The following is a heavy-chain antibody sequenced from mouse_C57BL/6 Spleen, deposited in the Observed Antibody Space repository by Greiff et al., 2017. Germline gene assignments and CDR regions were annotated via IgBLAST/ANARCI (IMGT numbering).Heavy chain of an antibody. D-gene: IGHD2-4*01. CDR1: GYTFPSYW. CDR2: IHPNSGST. Sequence: QVQLQQPGAELVKPGASVKLSCKASGYTFPSYWMHWVKQRPGQGLEWIGMIHPNSGSTNYNEKFKSKATLTVDKSSSTAYMQLSSLTSADSAVYYCAPYDDCDVEAFDYWGQGATLTVSS. J-gene: IGHJ2*01. CDR3: APYDDCDVEAFDY. V-gene: IGHV1-64*01.